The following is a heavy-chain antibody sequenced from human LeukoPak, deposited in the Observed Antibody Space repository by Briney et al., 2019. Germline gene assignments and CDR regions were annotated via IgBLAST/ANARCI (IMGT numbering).Heavy chain of an antibody. CDR3: GREGIAAGGSGDY. D-gene: IGHD6-13*01. V-gene: IGHV4-30-4*08. CDR1: GGSISSGDYY. Sequence: PSQTLSLTCTVSGGSISSGDYYWSWIRQPPGKGLEWIGYIYYSGSTYYNPSLKSRVTISVDTSKNQFSLKLSSVTAADTAVYYCGREGIAAGGSGDYWGQGTLVTVSS. CDR2: IYYSGST. J-gene: IGHJ4*02.